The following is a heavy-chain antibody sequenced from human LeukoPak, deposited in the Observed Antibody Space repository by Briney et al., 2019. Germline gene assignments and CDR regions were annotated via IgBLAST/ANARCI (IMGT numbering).Heavy chain of an antibody. Sequence: PSETLSLTCTVSGGSISSYYWSWIRQPPGKGLEWIGYIYYSGSTNYNPSLKSRVTIPVDTSKNQFPLKLSSVTGADTAVYYCARQSHYDSSGSFDYWGQGTLVTVSS. CDR2: IYYSGST. D-gene: IGHD3-22*01. CDR3: ARQSHYDSSGSFDY. CDR1: GGSISSYY. V-gene: IGHV4-59*01. J-gene: IGHJ4*02.